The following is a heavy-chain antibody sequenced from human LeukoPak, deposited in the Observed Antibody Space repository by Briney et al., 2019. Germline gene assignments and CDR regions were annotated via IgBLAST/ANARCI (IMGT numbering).Heavy chain of an antibody. CDR1: GFTFSSYS. Sequence: GGSLRLSCAASGFTFSSYSMNWVRQAPGKGLEWVSSISSSSSYIYYADSVKGRFTISRDNAKNSLYPQMNSLRAEDTAVYYCARDPSYYDILTGYYTGGDWGQGTLVTVSS. CDR3: ARDPSYYDILTGYYTGGD. V-gene: IGHV3-21*04. D-gene: IGHD3-9*01. J-gene: IGHJ4*02. CDR2: ISSSSSYI.